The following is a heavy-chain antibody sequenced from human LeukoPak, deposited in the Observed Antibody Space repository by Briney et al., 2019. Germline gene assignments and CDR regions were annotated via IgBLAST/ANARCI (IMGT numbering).Heavy chain of an antibody. CDR3: ARDLPSPGISVAEDY. CDR2: INPDSGGT. V-gene: IGHV1-2*06. D-gene: IGHD6-19*01. J-gene: IGHJ4*02. CDR1: GYTFTGYY. Sequence: ASVKVSCKASGYTFTGYYMFLLRQAPGQGLEWMGRINPDSGGTNYAQKFQGRVTMTRDTSITTAYMELSSLRSDDTAVYYCARDLPSPGISVAEDYWGQGPLVTVSS.